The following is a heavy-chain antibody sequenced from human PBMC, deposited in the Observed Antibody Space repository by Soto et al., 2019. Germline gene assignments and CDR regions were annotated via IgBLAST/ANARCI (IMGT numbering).Heavy chain of an antibody. D-gene: IGHD2-15*01. CDR3: ARERSYCSGGSCYSRDWYFDL. J-gene: IGHJ2*01. CDR1: GFTVSSNY. V-gene: IGHV3-53*01. Sequence: EVQLVESGGGLIQPGGSLRLSCAASGFTVSSNYMSWVRQAPGKGLEWVSVIYSGGSTYYADSVKGRFTISRDNSKNTLYLQMNSLRAEDTAVYYCARERSYCSGGSCYSRDWYFDLWGRGTLVTVSS. CDR2: IYSGGST.